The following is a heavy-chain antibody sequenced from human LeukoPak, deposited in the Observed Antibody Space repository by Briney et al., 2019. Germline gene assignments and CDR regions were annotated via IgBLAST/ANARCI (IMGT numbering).Heavy chain of an antibody. D-gene: IGHD2-8*02. CDR3: ATLQDYWLDV. CDR1: GGSFTDYN. V-gene: IGHV4-34*01. J-gene: IGHJ6*04. Sequence: SETLSLTCAVYGGSFTDYNWSWIRQPPGKGLEWIGEINHSGSTTYNPSLKSRVTISGDASKNQFTLNLSSVTAADTAVFYCATLQDYWLDVWGNGTMVTVSS. CDR2: INHSGST.